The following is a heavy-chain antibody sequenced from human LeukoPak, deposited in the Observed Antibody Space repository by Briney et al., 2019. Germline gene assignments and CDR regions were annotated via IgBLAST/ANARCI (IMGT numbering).Heavy chain of an antibody. CDR3: AVGYYFDY. CDR1: GGSISSSSYY. V-gene: IGHV4-39*06. Sequence: PSETLSLTCTVSGGSISSSSYYWGWIRQPPGKGLEWIGSIYYSGSTYYNPSLKSRVTISVDTSKNQFTLKLSSVTAADTAVYYCAVGYYFDYWGQGTLVTVSS. J-gene: IGHJ4*02. D-gene: IGHD2-15*01. CDR2: IYYSGST.